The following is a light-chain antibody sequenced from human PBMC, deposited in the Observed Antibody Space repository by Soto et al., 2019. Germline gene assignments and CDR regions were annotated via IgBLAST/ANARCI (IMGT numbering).Light chain of an antibody. CDR2: AAS. J-gene: IGKJ5*01. V-gene: IGKV1-17*01. CDR3: QQYNSYSSIT. CDR1: QGIRND. Sequence: IQMTQSPSSLSASVGDRVTITCRASQGIRNDLGWYQQKPGKAPKRLIFAASSLESGVPSRFSGSGSGTEFTLTISSLQPDDFATYYCQQYNSYSSITFGQGTRLEI.